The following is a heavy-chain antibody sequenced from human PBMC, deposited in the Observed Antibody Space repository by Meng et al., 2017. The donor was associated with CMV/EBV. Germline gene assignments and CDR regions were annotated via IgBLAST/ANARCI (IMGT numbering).Heavy chain of an antibody. CDR1: GGSISSGDYY. V-gene: IGHV4-30-4*08. Sequence: QGQREALGPGLVKPSQTLSLTCTVSGGSISSGDYYWSWIRQPPGKGLEWIGYIYYSGSTYYNPSLKSRVTISVDTSKNQLSLKLSSVTAADTAVYYCARDNRRGGVDYWGQGTLVTVSS. J-gene: IGHJ4*02. CDR3: ARDNRRGGVDY. CDR2: IYYSGST. D-gene: IGHD3-3*01.